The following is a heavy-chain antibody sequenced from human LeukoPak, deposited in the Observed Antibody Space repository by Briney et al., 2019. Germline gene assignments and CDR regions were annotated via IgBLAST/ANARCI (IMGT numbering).Heavy chain of an antibody. CDR2: INPSGGST. CDR1: GYTFTSCY. J-gene: IGHJ4*02. D-gene: IGHD1-20*01. V-gene: IGHV1-46*01. Sequence: GASVTVSCKASGYTFTSCYMHWVRQAPGQGLEWMGIINPSGGSTSYAQKFQGRVTMTRDTSTSTVYMELSSLRSEDTAVYYCARDRHRITALLDYWGQGTLVTVSS. CDR3: ARDRHRITALLDY.